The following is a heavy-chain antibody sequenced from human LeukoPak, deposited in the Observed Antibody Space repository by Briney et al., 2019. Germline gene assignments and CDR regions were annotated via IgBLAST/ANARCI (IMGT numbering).Heavy chain of an antibody. Sequence: ASVKVSCKVSGYTLTELSMHWVRQAPGKGLEWMGGFDPEDGETIYAQKFQGRVTMTRDMSTSTVYMELSSLRSEDTAVYYCARALNSNYWFDPWGQGTLVTVSS. J-gene: IGHJ5*02. V-gene: IGHV1-24*01. CDR2: FDPEDGET. CDR1: GYTLTELS. D-gene: IGHD4-11*01. CDR3: ARALNSNYWFDP.